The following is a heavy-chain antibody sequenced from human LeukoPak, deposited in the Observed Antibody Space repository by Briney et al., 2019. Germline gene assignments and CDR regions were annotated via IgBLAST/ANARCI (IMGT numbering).Heavy chain of an antibody. CDR2: ISGSGVST. J-gene: IGHJ6*03. CDR3: ARAEFPGPLTYSNSRYYYMDV. Sequence: PGGSLRLSCAASGFTFSSYAMSWVRQAPGKGLEWVSAISGSGVSTYYADSVKGRFTISRDNSKNTLYLQMNSLRAEDTAVYYCARAEFPGPLTYSNSRYYYMDVWGKGTTVTVSS. D-gene: IGHD2/OR15-2a*01. CDR1: GFTFSSYA. V-gene: IGHV3-23*01.